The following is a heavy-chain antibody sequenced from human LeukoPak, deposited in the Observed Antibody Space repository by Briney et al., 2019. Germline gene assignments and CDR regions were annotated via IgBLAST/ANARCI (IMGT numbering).Heavy chain of an antibody. CDR1: GFTFSNYA. V-gene: IGHV3-30*02. CDR3: AKDLQHAVVPAASDY. CDR2: IRYDGSNK. J-gene: IGHJ4*02. Sequence: GGSLRLSCAASGFTFSNYALHWVRQAPGKGLEWVAFIRYDGSNKYYADSVKGRFTISRDNSKNTLYLQMNSLRAEDTAVYYCAKDLQHAVVPAASDYWGQGTLVTVSS. D-gene: IGHD2-2*01.